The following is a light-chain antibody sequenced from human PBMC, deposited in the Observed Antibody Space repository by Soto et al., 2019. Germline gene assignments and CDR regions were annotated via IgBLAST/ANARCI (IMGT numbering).Light chain of an antibody. Sequence: AIQLTQSPSSLSASVGDRVTITCRASQGISSALAWYQHTPGRAPRLLIYDASSLQSGVSSRFSGSGSGTDFTLTISSLQPEDFATYYCQQFQSYALTFGGGTKLEIK. J-gene: IGKJ4*01. CDR2: DAS. V-gene: IGKV1-13*02. CDR1: QGISSA. CDR3: QQFQSYALT.